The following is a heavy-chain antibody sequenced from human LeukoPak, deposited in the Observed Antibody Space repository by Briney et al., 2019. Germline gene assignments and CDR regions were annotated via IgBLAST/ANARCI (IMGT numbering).Heavy chain of an antibody. J-gene: IGHJ6*04. CDR1: GFTFSSYS. CDR2: ISSSSSYI. D-gene: IGHD2-2*01. V-gene: IGHV3-21*01. CDR3: ARDPVFPVVPAATSCGMDV. Sequence: KPGGSLRLSCGASGFTFSSYSMNWVRQAPGKGLEWGSSISSSSSYIYYADSVKGRFTISRDNAKNSLYLQMNSLRAEDTAVYYCARDPVFPVVPAATSCGMDVWGKGTTVTVSA.